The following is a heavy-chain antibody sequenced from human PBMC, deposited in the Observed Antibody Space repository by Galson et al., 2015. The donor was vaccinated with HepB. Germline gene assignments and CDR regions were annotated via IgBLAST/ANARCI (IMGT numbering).Heavy chain of an antibody. CDR1: GFTSDDYA. CDR3: AKDIDSYGPGAVDY. CDR2: ISWNSGSI. V-gene: IGHV3-9*02. J-gene: IGHJ4*02. Sequence: SLRLSCAASGFTSDDYAMHWVRQAPGKGLEWVSGISWNSGSIGYADSVKGRFTISRDNAKNSLYLQMNSLRAEDTALYYCAKDIDSYGPGAVDYWGQGTLVTVSS. D-gene: IGHD5-18*01.